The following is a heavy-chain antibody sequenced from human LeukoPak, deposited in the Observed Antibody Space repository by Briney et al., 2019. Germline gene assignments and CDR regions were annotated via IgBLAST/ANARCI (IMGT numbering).Heavy chain of an antibody. CDR2: INPNSGGT. Sequence: GASVKVSCKASGYTFTGYYMHWVRQAPGQGLEWMGRINPNSGGTNYAQKFQGRVTMTRDTSISTAYMELCRLRSDDTAVYYCVFRGSYRFDYWGQGTLVTVSS. CDR1: GYTFTGYY. V-gene: IGHV1-2*06. J-gene: IGHJ4*02. CDR3: VFRGSYRFDY. D-gene: IGHD3-16*02.